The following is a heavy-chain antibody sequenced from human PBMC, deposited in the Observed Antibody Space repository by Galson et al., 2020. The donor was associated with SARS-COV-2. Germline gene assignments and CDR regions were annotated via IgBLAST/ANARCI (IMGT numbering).Heavy chain of an antibody. CDR3: ARAPRNYYDSSGYYHIRSCFDY. J-gene: IGHJ4*01. D-gene: IGHD3-22*01. CDR1: GFTFSSYA. V-gene: IGHV3-30*01. Sequence: GGSLRLSCAASGFTFSSYAMNWVRQAPGKGLEWVAVISYDGSNKYYADSVKGRFTISRDNSKNTLYLQMNSLRAEDTAVYYCARAPRNYYDSSGYYHIRSCFDYWGHGTLVTFSS. CDR2: ISYDGSNK.